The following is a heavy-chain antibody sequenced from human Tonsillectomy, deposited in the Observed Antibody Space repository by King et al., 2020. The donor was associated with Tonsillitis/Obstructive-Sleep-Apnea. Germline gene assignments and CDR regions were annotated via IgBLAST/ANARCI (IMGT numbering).Heavy chain of an antibody. Sequence: VQLVESGGGVVQPGRSLRLSCAASGFTFNMYGMHWVRQAPGKGLEWLAVISYDGSNKYYADSVKGRFTISRDNSKSTLDLLLNSLRTEDTAVYYCAKDEMQLCSRHSCYLIDYRGQGTLGPVSS. CDR3: AKDEMQLCSRHSCYLIDY. CDR2: ISYDGSNK. D-gene: IGHD2-2*01. V-gene: IGHV3-30*18. J-gene: IGHJ4*02. CDR1: GFTFNMYG.